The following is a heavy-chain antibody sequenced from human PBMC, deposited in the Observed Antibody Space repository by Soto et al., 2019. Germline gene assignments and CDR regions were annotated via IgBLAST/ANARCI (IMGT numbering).Heavy chain of an antibody. J-gene: IGHJ6*02. CDR3: ARDRSSSSESYYYGMDV. CDR2: ISSSSSYI. Sequence: SCAASGFTYSTYTMHCVRQAPGKGLEWVSSISSSSSYIYYADSVKGRFTISRDNAKNSLYLQMNSLRAEDTAVYYCARDRSSSSESYYYGMDVWGQGTTVTVSS. V-gene: IGHV3-21*01. D-gene: IGHD6-6*01. CDR1: GFTYSTYT.